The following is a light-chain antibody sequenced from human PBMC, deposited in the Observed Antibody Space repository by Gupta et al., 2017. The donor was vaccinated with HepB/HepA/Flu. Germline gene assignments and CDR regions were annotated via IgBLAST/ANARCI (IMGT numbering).Light chain of an antibody. CDR3: NSRDSSGNHLKVV. CDR1: SLRSYY. J-gene: IGLJ2*01. Sequence: SSELTQDPAVSVALGQTVRIPCQGDSLRSYYASWYQQKPGQAPVLVIYGKNNRPSGIPDRFSGSSSGNTASLTITGAQAEDEADYYCNSRDSSGNHLKVVFGGGTKLTVL. V-gene: IGLV3-19*01. CDR2: GKN.